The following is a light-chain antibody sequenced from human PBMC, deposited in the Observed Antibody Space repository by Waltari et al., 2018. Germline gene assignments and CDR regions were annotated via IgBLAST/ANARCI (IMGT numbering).Light chain of an antibody. J-gene: IGLJ3*02. Sequence: SYELTQPPSVSVSPGQTASITCSGDILGNKYASWYPQRPGQSPLLVMYQDTKRPSEIPERFSGSKSANAATLTITGTQAMDEADYYCQALGTGAWVFGGGTKLTVL. V-gene: IGLV3-1*01. CDR3: QALGTGAWV. CDR2: QDT. CDR1: ILGNKY.